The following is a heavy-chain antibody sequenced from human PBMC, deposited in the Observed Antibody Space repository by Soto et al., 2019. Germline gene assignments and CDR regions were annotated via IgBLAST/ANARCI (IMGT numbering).Heavy chain of an antibody. Sequence: EVQLLESGGGLVQPGGSLRLSCAASGFTFSSYRMTWVRQAPGKGLEWVSLSSATGAGTYYADSVKGRFTISRDNSKNTLYLQMTSLRADDTAVSYCAKDRRAGGNYGFYSDFWGQGALVIVSS. CDR1: GFTFSSYR. D-gene: IGHD1-7*01. V-gene: IGHV3-23*01. J-gene: IGHJ4*02. CDR2: SSATGAGT. CDR3: AKDRRAGGNYGFYSDF.